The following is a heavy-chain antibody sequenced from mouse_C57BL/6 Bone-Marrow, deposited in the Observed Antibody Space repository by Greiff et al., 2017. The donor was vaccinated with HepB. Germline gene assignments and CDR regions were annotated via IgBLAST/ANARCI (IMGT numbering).Heavy chain of an antibody. CDR2: ISNGGGST. CDR3: ARQDYGSPWFAY. Sequence: DVKLVESGGGLVQPGGSLKLSCAASGFTFSDYYMYWVRQTPEKRLEWVAYISNGGGSTYYPDTVKGRFTISRDNAKNTLYLQMSRLKSEDTAMYYCARQDYGSPWFAYWGQGTLVTVSA. D-gene: IGHD1-1*01. J-gene: IGHJ3*01. CDR1: GFTFSDYY. V-gene: IGHV5-12*01.